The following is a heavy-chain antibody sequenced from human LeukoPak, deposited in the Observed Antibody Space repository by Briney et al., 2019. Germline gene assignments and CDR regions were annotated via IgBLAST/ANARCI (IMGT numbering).Heavy chain of an antibody. J-gene: IGHJ4*02. D-gene: IGHD3-10*01. CDR1: GYSISSGYY. CDR3: AATENYGSGSYCTFDY. Sequence: SETLSLTCTVSGYSISSGYYWGWIRQPPGKGLEWIGSIYHSGSTYYNPSLKSRVTISVDTSKNQFSLKLSSVTAADTAVYYCAATENYGSGSYCTFDYWGQGTLVTVSS. V-gene: IGHV4-38-2*02. CDR2: IYHSGST.